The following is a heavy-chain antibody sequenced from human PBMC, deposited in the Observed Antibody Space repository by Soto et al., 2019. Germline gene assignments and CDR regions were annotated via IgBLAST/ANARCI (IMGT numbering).Heavy chain of an antibody. D-gene: IGHD5-12*01. CDR2: ISYDGGNK. CDR1: GFTCSSYG. V-gene: IGHV3-30*18. CDR3: AKARGVEMATIFMT. Sequence: TLGSMRLSCAALGFTCSSYGMHWVRKAPGKGLEWVAVISYDGGNKYYADSVKGRFTISRDNSKNTLYLQMNSLRAEDTAVYYCAKARGVEMATIFMTWGQGTLVTVSS. J-gene: IGHJ4*02.